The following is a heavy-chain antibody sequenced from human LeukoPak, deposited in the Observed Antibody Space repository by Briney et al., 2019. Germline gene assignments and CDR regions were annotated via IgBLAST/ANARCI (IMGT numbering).Heavy chain of an antibody. J-gene: IGHJ6*02. Sequence: GGSLKLSCAASGFTFSGSTMHWVRQASGKGLEWVGRVRGKVNSYATAYAASVKGRFTISRGDSKNTAYLQMNSLKTEDTAVYYCTRTSPSYYDFRSGDGMDVWGQGTTVTVSS. V-gene: IGHV3-73*01. D-gene: IGHD3-3*01. CDR1: GFTFSGST. CDR3: TRTSPSYYDFRSGDGMDV. CDR2: VRGKVNSYAT.